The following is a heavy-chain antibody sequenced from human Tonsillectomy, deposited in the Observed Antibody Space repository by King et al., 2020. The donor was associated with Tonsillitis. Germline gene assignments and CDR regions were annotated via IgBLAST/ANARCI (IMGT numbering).Heavy chain of an antibody. CDR3: AAINTGLIAVADHFDY. V-gene: IGHV4-34*01. D-gene: IGHD6-19*01. J-gene: IGHJ4*02. CDR1: CGSFSGYY. CDR2: INHSGST. Sequence: VQLQQWGAGLLKPSETLSLTCAVYCGSFSGYYWSWIRQPPGKGLEWIGEINHSGSTHYNPSLKSRVTISVDTSKNQFSLKLSSVTAADTAVYYCAAINTGLIAVADHFDYWGQGTLVTVSS.